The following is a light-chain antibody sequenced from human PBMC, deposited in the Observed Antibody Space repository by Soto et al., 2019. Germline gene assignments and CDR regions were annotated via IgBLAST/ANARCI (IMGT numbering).Light chain of an antibody. CDR1: QSVNSN. Sequence: EIVMTQSPATLSLSPGERASLSCRASQSVNSNLAGYQQGPGQAPRLLLYGASTRATGIPARLSGSGSVTEFTLTICSLQSEDFAVYYFQQYNNWLYAFGQGTKLEIK. V-gene: IGKV3-15*01. CDR2: GAS. J-gene: IGKJ2*01. CDR3: QQYNNWLYA.